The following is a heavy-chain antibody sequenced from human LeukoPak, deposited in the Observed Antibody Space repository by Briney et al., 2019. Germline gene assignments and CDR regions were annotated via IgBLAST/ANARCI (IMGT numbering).Heavy chain of an antibody. Sequence: ASVKASCKTSGYTFTSLDINWVRQASGQGLEWMGWMNTHSGNTGYAQQFQGRVTITRNTSISTVYMELRSLRSEDTAVCYCARVDGSPDYWGQGTLVTVSS. J-gene: IGHJ4*02. CDR2: MNTHSGNT. CDR1: GYTFTSLD. V-gene: IGHV1-8*03. D-gene: IGHD2-15*01. CDR3: ARVDGSPDY.